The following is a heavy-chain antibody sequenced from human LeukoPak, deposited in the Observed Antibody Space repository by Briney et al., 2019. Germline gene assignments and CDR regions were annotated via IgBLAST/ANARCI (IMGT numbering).Heavy chain of an antibody. J-gene: IGHJ4*02. CDR3: VKGSSYYYDISGYYFDY. Sequence: QSGGSLRLSCSASGFTFSSYAMNWVRQAPGKGVEYVSATSSNGGSTYYADSVKGRFTISRDNSKNTLFLQMSSLRAEDTAVYYCVKGSSYYYDISGYYFDYWGQGTLVTVSS. CDR2: TSSNGGST. CDR1: GFTFSSYA. V-gene: IGHV3-64D*09. D-gene: IGHD3-22*01.